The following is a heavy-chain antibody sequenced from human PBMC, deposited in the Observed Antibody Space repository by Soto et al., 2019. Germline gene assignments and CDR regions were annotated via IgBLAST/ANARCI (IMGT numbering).Heavy chain of an antibody. CDR2: INHSGST. Sequence: PSETLSLTCAVYGGSFSGYYWSWIRQPPGKGLEWIGEINHSGSTNYNPSLKSRVTISVDTSKNQFSLKLSSVTAADTAVYYCARGLENIVATNWFDPWGQGTLVTVSS. CDR3: ARGLENIVATNWFDP. CDR1: GGSFSGYY. J-gene: IGHJ5*02. D-gene: IGHD5-12*01. V-gene: IGHV4-34*01.